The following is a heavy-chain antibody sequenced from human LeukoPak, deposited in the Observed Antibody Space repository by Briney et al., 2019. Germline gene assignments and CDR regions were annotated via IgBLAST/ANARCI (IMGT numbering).Heavy chain of an antibody. CDR3: ARGPYYDILTGPYYYGMDV. Sequence: PGGSLRLSCAASGFTFSSYWMSWVRQAPGKGLEGVANIKQDGSEKYYVDSVKGRFTISRDNAKNSLYLQMNSLRAEDTAVYYCARGPYYDILTGPYYYGMDVWGQGTTVTVSS. CDR1: GFTFSSYW. D-gene: IGHD3-9*01. J-gene: IGHJ6*02. CDR2: IKQDGSEK. V-gene: IGHV3-7*01.